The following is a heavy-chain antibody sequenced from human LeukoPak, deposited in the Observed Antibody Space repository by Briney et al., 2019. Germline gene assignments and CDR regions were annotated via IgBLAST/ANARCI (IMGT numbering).Heavy chain of an antibody. CDR3: ASIGYCSSTSCRYYYYGMDV. CDR1: GFTFSSYR. Sequence: GGSLRLSCAASGFTFSSYRINWIRQAPGKGLEWVSYIRSSSSYTNYADSVKGRFTISRDNAKNSLHLQMNSLRAEDTAVYYCASIGYCSSTSCRYYYYGMDVWGQGTTVTVSS. V-gene: IGHV3-21*05. J-gene: IGHJ6*02. CDR2: IRSSSSYT. D-gene: IGHD2-2*03.